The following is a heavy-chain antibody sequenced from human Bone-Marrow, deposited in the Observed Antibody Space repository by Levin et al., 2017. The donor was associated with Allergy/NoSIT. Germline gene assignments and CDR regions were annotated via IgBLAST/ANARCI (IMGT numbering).Heavy chain of an antibody. D-gene: IGHD4-17*01. Sequence: AGGSLRLSCSASGFTVSSNYMSWVRQAPGKGLEWVSVIYGGEITNYADSVKGRFTISRDSSKNTLYLQMNSLRAEDTAVYYCARDGPRRSFQYWGQGTLVTVS. CDR3: ARDGPRRSFQY. CDR2: IYGGEIT. V-gene: IGHV3-66*02. CDR1: GFTVSSNY. J-gene: IGHJ1*01.